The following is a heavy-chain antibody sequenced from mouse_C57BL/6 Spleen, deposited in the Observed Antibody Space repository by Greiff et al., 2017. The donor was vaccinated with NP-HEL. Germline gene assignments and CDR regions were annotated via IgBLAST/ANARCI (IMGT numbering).Heavy chain of an antibody. CDR3: ASHNWDEGFAY. CDR1: GYAFSSSW. V-gene: IGHV1-82*01. D-gene: IGHD4-1*01. CDR2: IYPGDGDT. Sequence: QVHVKQSGPELVKPGASVKISCKASGYAFSSSWMNWVKQRPGKGLEWIGRIYPGDGDTNYNGKFKGKATLTADKSSSTAYMQLSSLTSEDSAVYFCASHNWDEGFAYWGQGTLVTVSA. J-gene: IGHJ3*01.